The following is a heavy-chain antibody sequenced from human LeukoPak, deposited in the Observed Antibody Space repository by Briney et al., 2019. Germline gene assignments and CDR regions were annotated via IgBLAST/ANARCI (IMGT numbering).Heavy chain of an antibody. CDR1: GYTLTGYY. J-gene: IGHJ3*02. D-gene: IGHD5-18*01. Sequence: GASVKVSCKASGYTLTGYYMHWVRQAPGQGLEWMGWINPNSGGTNYAQKFQGRVTMNRDTSISTAYMELSRLRSDDTAVYYCARVSRVSADSYGWGKDNGANAFDIWGQGTMVTVSS. CDR2: INPNSGGT. V-gene: IGHV1-2*02. CDR3: ARVSRVSADSYGWGKDNGANAFDI.